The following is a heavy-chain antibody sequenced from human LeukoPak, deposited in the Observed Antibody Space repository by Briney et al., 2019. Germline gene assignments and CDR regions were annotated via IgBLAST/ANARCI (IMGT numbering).Heavy chain of an antibody. CDR3: ARYYYYDSSGTNGDYFDY. J-gene: IGHJ4*02. D-gene: IGHD3-22*01. CDR2: IIPIFGTA. Sequence: GASVKVSCKASGGTFSSYAISWVRQAPGQGLEWMGGIIPIFGTANYAQKFQGRVTITADESTSTAYMELSSLRSEDTAVYYCARYYYYDSSGTNGDYFDYWGQGTLVTVSS. V-gene: IGHV1-69*13. CDR1: GGTFSSYA.